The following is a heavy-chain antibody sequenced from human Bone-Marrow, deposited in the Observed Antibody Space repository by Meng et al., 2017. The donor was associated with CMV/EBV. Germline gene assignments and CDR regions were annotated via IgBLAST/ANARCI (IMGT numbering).Heavy chain of an antibody. CDR2: IYSAGST. V-gene: IGHV3-53*01. J-gene: IGHJ4*02. Sequence: GGSLRLSCAASGFTVSSNYMSWVRQAPGKGLECVSVIYSAGSTYYADSVKGRFTISRDNAKNSLYLQMNSLRAEDTAVYYCARDTYYYDSSGYYRPKYPDYWGQGTLVTVSS. CDR3: ARDTYYYDSSGYYRPKYPDY. CDR1: GFTVSSNY. D-gene: IGHD3-22*01.